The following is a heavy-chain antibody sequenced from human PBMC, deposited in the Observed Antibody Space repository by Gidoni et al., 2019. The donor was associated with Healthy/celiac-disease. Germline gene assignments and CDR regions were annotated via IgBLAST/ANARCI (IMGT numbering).Heavy chain of an antibody. V-gene: IGHV1-69*01. CDR2: IIPIFGTA. J-gene: IGHJ2*01. CDR3: ARDKEGYCTNGVCYSYWYFDL. CDR1: GGTFSSYA. Sequence: QVQLVHSGAEVKKPGSSVKVSCKASGGTFSSYAISWVRQAPGQGLEWMGGIIPIFGTANYAQKFQGRVTITADESTSTAYMELSSLRSEDTAVYYCARDKEGYCTNGVCYSYWYFDLWGRGTLVTVSS. D-gene: IGHD2-8*01.